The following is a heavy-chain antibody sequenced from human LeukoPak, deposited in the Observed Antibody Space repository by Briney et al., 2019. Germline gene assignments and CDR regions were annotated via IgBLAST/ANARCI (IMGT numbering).Heavy chain of an antibody. CDR3: ARSPIVYYYYYYMDV. CDR2: INHSGST. V-gene: IGHV4-34*01. CDR1: GGSFSGYY. J-gene: IGHJ6*03. Sequence: SETLSLTCAVYGGSFSGYYWSWIRQPPGKGLERIGEINHSGSTNYNPSLKSRVTISVDTSKNHFSPKLSSVTAADTAVYYCARSPIVYYYYYYMDVWGKGTTVTVSS. D-gene: IGHD2/OR15-2a*01.